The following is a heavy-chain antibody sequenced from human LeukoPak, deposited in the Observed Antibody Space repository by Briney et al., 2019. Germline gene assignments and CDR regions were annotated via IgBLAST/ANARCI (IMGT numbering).Heavy chain of an antibody. Sequence: PGGSLRLSCAASGFTFSTFAMIWVRQAPGKGLVWVSRISTDASSTTYADSVKGRFTISRDNAKNSLYLQMNSLRAEDTAVYYCARDYGGSSPFDYWGQGTLVTVSS. CDR2: ISTDASST. D-gene: IGHD4-23*01. V-gene: IGHV3-74*01. CDR3: ARDYGGSSPFDY. CDR1: GFTFSTFA. J-gene: IGHJ4*02.